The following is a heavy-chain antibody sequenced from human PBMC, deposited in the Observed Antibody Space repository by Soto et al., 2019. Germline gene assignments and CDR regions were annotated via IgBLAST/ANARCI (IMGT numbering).Heavy chain of an antibody. V-gene: IGHV3-23*01. Sequence: GGSLRLSCAASGLTLSSLAMNWVRQAPGKGLEWVSGFSGSGGDTHYADSVKGRFTFSRDNSKNTLYLQMNSLRAEDTAVYYCAKFMVRGVIPENWFDPWGQGTLVTVSS. CDR3: AKFMVRGVIPENWFDP. J-gene: IGHJ5*02. CDR2: FSGSGGDT. CDR1: GLTLSSLA. D-gene: IGHD3-10*01.